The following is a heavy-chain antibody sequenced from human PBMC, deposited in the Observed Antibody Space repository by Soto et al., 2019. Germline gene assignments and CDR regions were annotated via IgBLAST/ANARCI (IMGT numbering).Heavy chain of an antibody. CDR3: ARDLVRQLGADYYYYYGMDV. CDR1: GDSVSSNSAA. V-gene: IGHV6-1*01. Sequence: PSQTLSLTCAISGDSVSSNSAAWNWIRQSPSRGLEWLGRTYYRSKWYNDYAVSVKSRITINPDTSKNQFSLQLNSVTPEDTAVYYCARDLVRQLGADYYYYYGMDVWGQGTTVTSP. D-gene: IGHD6-13*01. CDR2: TYYRSKWYN. J-gene: IGHJ6*02.